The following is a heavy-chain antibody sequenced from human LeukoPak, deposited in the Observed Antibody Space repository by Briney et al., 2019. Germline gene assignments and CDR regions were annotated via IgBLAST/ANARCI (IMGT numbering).Heavy chain of an antibody. CDR2: ISGYNGNT. D-gene: IGHD1-1*01. CDR1: GYTFTSYG. Sequence: GASVKVSCKASGYTFTSYGLSWVRQAPGQGLEWMGWISGYNGNTNYAQKFQDRVTMTTDTSTSTAYMELRSLRSDDTAVYYCTTHAFDIWGQGTMVTVSS. CDR3: TTHAFDI. J-gene: IGHJ3*02. V-gene: IGHV1-18*01.